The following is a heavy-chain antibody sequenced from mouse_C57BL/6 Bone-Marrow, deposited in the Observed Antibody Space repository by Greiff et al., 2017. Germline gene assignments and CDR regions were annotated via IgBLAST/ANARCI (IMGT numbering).Heavy chain of an antibody. CDR2: ISYSGST. Sequence: VQLQQSGPGLAKPSQTLSLTCSVTGYSITSDYSNWIRKFPGNKLEYMGYISYSGSTYYNPSLKSRISITRDTSKNQYYLQLNSVTTEDTATYYCASYYDGYYVPCYWGQGTTLTVSS. J-gene: IGHJ2*01. D-gene: IGHD2-3*01. CDR1: GYSITSDY. CDR3: ASYYDGYYVPCY. V-gene: IGHV3-8*01.